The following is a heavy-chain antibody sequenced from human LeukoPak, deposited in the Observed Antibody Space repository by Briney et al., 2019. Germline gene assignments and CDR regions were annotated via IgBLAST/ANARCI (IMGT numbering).Heavy chain of an antibody. V-gene: IGHV4-59*08. CDR1: GGSISRHY. D-gene: IGHD5-18*01. J-gene: IGHJ4*02. CDR3: ARHVGPGYSYGFDN. Sequence: PSETLSHPCTVSGGSISRHYWSWIRQAPGKGLEWIGYISYSGSTNYNPSLKSRVTISVDTSKNQFSLKLSSVTAADTAVFYCARHVGPGYSYGFDNWGQGTRVTVSS. CDR2: ISYSGST.